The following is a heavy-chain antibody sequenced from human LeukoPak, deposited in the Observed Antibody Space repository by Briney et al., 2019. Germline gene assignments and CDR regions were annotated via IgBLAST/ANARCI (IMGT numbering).Heavy chain of an antibody. CDR2: IYYSGST. J-gene: IGHJ4*02. Sequence: SETLSLTCSVSGGSISTADYYWTWLRQSPGKGLEWIGYIYYSGSTYYNPSLKSRLTISVDTSKNQFSLKLNSVTVADTAVYYCARTSYDYIDRVDYWGRGTLVTVSS. CDR1: GGSISTADYY. CDR3: ARTSYDYIDRVDY. D-gene: IGHD5-18*01. V-gene: IGHV4-30-4*01.